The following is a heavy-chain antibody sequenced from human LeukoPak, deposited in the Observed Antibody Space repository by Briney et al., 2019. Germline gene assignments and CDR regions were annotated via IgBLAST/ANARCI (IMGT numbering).Heavy chain of an antibody. CDR3: ARGRPHGNDY. CDR2: IASDGSST. J-gene: IGHJ4*02. V-gene: IGHV3-74*01. D-gene: IGHD4-23*01. CDR1: GFTFSSYW. Sequence: GGSLRLSCADSGFTFSSYWMNWVRQAPGKGLVWVSRIASDGSSTTYADSVKGRLSISRDNAKNTLYLQMNSLRVEDTAVYYCARGRPHGNDYWGQGTLVTVSS.